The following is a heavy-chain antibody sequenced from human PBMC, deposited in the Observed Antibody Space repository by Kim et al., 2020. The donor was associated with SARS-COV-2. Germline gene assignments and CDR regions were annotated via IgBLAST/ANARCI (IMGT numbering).Heavy chain of an antibody. CDR1: GFTFSSYD. Sequence: GGSLRLSCAASGFTFSSYDMHWVRQATGKGLEWVSAIGTAGDTYYPGSVKGRFTISRENAKNSLYLQMNSLRAGDTAVYYCARADIVVVPAAILGQKNYYSYFYMDVWGKGPTVPASS. V-gene: IGHV3-13*01. J-gene: IGHJ6*03. D-gene: IGHD2-2*02. CDR3: ARADIVVVPAAILGQKNYYSYFYMDV. CDR2: IGTAGDT.